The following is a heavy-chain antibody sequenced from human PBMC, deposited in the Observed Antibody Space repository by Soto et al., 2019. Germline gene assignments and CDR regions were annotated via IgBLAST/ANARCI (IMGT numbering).Heavy chain of an antibody. V-gene: IGHV1-18*01. CDR1: GYTLSNYG. Sequence: ASVKVSCKASGYTLSNYGISWVRQAPGQGLEWMGWISTYNDNTKYAQKLQGRVTMTTDTSTSTAFMELRSLRSDDTAVYYCARDWYCSGGSCSDCFDPWGQGALVTVSS. J-gene: IGHJ5*02. D-gene: IGHD2-15*01. CDR3: ARDWYCSGGSCSDCFDP. CDR2: ISTYNDNT.